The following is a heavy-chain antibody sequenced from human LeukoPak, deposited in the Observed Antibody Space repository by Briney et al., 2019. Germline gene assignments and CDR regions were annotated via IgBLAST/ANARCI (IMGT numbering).Heavy chain of an antibody. D-gene: IGHD2-2*01. V-gene: IGHV1-69*04. CDR3: ARVGDIYCGTTTCSLDY. CDR1: GGTFSSYA. J-gene: IGHJ4*02. Sequence: SVKVSCKASGGTFSSYAISWVRQAPGQGLEWMGRIIPILGIANYAQKFQGRVTITADKSTSTAYMELSSLRAEDTAVYYCARVGDIYCGTTTCSLDYWGQGALVTVSS. CDR2: IIPILGIA.